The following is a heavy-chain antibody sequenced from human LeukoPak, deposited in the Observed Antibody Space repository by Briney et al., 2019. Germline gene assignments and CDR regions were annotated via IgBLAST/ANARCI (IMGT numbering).Heavy chain of an antibody. J-gene: IGHJ2*01. CDR3: ARELVSLGTGYFDL. D-gene: IGHD7-27*01. V-gene: IGHV3-23*01. Sequence: HPGGSLRLSCEASGFTFRTYGMTWVRQAPGKGLEWVSGITGSSTWTYYADSVRGRFTISRDNSKNTLHLQMNNLTANDTAIYYCARELVSLGTGYFDLWGRGTLVTVSS. CDR2: ITGSSTWT. CDR1: GFTFRTYG.